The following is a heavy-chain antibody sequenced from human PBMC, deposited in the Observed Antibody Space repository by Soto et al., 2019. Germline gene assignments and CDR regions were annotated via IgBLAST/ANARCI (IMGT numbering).Heavy chain of an antibody. V-gene: IGHV1-2*02. D-gene: IGHD3-3*01. J-gene: IGHJ6*02. Sequence: GASVKVSCKASGYTFTGYYMHWVRQAPGQGLEWMGWINPNSGGTNYAQKVQGRVTMTRDTSISTAYMELSRLRSDDTAVYYCARVRGYDFWSGYWRTYYYYYGMDVWGQGTTVTVSS. CDR2: INPNSGGT. CDR1: GYTFTGYY. CDR3: ARVRGYDFWSGYWRTYYYYYGMDV.